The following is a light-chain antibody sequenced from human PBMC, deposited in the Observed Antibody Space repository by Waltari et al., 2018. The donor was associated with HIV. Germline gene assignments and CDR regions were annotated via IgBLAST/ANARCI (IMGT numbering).Light chain of an antibody. CDR3: QQAKNFPHT. J-gene: IGKJ4*01. CDR1: QNIGRE. V-gene: IGKV1-12*01. Sequence: MHITQSPSSASASVGGAVSSRCRARQNIGRELAWYQLKPGRAPRMLIYEASRLDEGVPTRFKGSGSRSNFTLGITNLQPEDFAIYFCQQAKNFPHTFAGGTRVE. CDR2: EAS.